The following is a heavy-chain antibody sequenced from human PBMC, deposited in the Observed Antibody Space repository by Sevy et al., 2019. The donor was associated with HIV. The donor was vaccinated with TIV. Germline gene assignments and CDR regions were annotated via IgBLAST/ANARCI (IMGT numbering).Heavy chain of an antibody. CDR1: GGSISSGDYY. J-gene: IGHJ4*02. CDR2: IYYSGST. V-gene: IGHV4-30-4*01. D-gene: IGHD6-6*01. Sequence: SENLSLTCTVSGGSISSGDYYWSWIRQPPGKGLEWIGYIYYSGSTYYNPSLKSRVTISVDTSKNQFSLKLSSVTAADTAVYYCARGDSSFHFDYWGQGTLVTVSS. CDR3: ARGDSSFHFDY.